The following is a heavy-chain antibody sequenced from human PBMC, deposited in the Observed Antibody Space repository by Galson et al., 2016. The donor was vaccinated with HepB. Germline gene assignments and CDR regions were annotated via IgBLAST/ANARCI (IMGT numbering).Heavy chain of an antibody. Sequence: LRLSCAASGFTCSSDWMSWFRHAPGKGLQWVANINHDGSENYYVDSVKGRFTISRDTAKNPLYLQMNSMRAADTAVYYCARDIRARKADAAIDYWGQGTLVTVSS. CDR3: ARDIRARKADAAIDY. J-gene: IGHJ4*02. D-gene: IGHD2-15*01. CDR2: INHDGSEN. CDR1: GFTCSSDW. V-gene: IGHV3-7*03.